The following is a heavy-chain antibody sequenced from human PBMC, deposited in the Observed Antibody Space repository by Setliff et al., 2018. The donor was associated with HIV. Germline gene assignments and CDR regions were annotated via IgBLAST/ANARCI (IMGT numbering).Heavy chain of an antibody. CDR3: ARDAGYSGTSWNY. D-gene: IGHD5-12*01. V-gene: IGHV1-69*13. CDR1: GGTFNRYS. CDR2: IVPIFGTV. J-gene: IGHJ4*02. Sequence: SVKVSCKASGGTFNRYSITWIRQAPGQGLEWMGGIVPIFGTVNYAQKLQGRVTITADESTSTVYLDLSSLRSEDTAMYYCARDAGYSGTSWNYWGQGTLVTVSS.